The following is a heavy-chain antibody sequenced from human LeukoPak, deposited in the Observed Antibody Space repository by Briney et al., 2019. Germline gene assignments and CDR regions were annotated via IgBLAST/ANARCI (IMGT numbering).Heavy chain of an antibody. CDR1: GGTFSSYA. J-gene: IGHJ5*02. D-gene: IGHD5-18*01. CDR2: IIPIFGTA. V-gene: IGHV1-69*13. CDR3: ARDRREIQLWFHPRWFDP. Sequence: GASVKVSCKASGGTFSSYAISWVRQAPGQGLEWMGGIIPIFGTANYAQKFQGRVTITADESTSTAYMELSSLRSEDTAVYYCARDRREIQLWFHPRWFDPWGQGTLVTVSS.